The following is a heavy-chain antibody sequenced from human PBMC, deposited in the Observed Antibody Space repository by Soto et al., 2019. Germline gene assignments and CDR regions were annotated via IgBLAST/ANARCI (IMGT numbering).Heavy chain of an antibody. V-gene: IGHV3-30*18. CDR1: GFTFSSYG. CDR3: AKDRDTATDY. Sequence: GGSLRLSCAASGFTFSSYGMHWVRQAPGKGLEWVAVISYDGSNKYYADSVKGRFTTSRDNSKNTLYLQMNSLRAEDTAVYYCAKDRDTATDYWGQGTLVTVSS. D-gene: IGHD5-18*01. CDR2: ISYDGSNK. J-gene: IGHJ4*02.